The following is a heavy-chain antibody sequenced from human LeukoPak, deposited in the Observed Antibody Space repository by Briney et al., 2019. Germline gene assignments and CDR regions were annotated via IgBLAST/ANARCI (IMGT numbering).Heavy chain of an antibody. Sequence: ASVKVSCKASGYSFTSYGISWVRQAPGQGLEWMGWISAYNGNTHYEQKLQGRFTMTTDTSTSTAYMELRSLRSDDTAVYYCARAIAVAGTTMHFQRWGQGTLVTVSS. J-gene: IGHJ1*01. CDR2: ISAYNGNT. CDR3: ARAIAVAGTTMHFQR. CDR1: GYSFTSYG. D-gene: IGHD6-19*01. V-gene: IGHV1-18*01.